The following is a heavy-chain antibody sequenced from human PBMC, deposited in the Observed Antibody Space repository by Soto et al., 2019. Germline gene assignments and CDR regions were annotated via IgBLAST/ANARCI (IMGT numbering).Heavy chain of an antibody. CDR1: GGSISSYY. V-gene: IGHV4-59*08. Sequence: QVQLQESGPGLVKPSETLSLTCTVSGGSISSYYWSWIRQPPGKGLEWIGYIYYSGSTNYNPSLKRRVTISVDTSKNQCSLKLSSVTAADTAVYYCARRYSSGWYFDYWGQGTLVTVSS. J-gene: IGHJ4*02. CDR3: ARRYSSGWYFDY. CDR2: IYYSGST. D-gene: IGHD6-19*01.